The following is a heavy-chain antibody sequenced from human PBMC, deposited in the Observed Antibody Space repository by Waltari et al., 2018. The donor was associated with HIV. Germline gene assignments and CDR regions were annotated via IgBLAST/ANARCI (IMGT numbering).Heavy chain of an antibody. CDR1: GFTFSSYN. CDR3: ARTTHGIDF. V-gene: IGHV3-48*04. D-gene: IGHD1-1*01. Sequence: EVQLVESGGGLVQPGGSLRLSCVASGFTFSSYNMNWVRQAPGKGREWLSYITSRGYTIYYADSVECRFTVSRDNAKNSLYLQMNSLRAEDTAVYYCARTTHGIDFWGQGTLVTVSS. J-gene: IGHJ4*02. CDR2: ITSRGYTI.